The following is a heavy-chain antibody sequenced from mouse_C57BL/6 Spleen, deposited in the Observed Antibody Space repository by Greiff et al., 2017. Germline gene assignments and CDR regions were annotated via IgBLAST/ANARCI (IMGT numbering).Heavy chain of an antibody. CDR1: GYAFSSSW. D-gene: IGHD1-1*01. V-gene: IGHV1-82*01. J-gene: IGHJ4*01. CDR2: IYPGDGDT. CDR3: ARVATGDYYAKEY. Sequence: QVQLQQSGPELVKPGASVKISCKASGYAFSSSWMNWVKQRPGKGLEWIGRIYPGDGDTNYNGKFKGKATRTADKSSSTAYMQLSSLTSEDSAVYFCARVATGDYYAKEYWGQGASVTVAS.